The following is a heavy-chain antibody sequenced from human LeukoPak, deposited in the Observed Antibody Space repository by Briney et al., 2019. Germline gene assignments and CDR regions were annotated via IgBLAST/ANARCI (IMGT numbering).Heavy chain of an antibody. Sequence: PGGSLRLSCVASGFTFDDYGMHWVRQAPGKGLEWVSGINWNGATTGYAESVQGRFTISRDNAKNSLYLQMNSLTAEDTALYYCAKVAVVASLRLSGAYFDYWGQGILVTVSS. CDR2: INWNGATT. D-gene: IGHD5-12*01. CDR1: GFTFDDYG. V-gene: IGHV3-9*01. J-gene: IGHJ4*02. CDR3: AKVAVVASLRLSGAYFDY.